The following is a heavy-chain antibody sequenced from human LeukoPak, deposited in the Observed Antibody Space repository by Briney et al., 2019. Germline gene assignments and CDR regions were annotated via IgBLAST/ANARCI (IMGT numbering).Heavy chain of an antibody. D-gene: IGHD2-2*01. J-gene: IGHJ4*02. CDR1: GYTFTGYY. CDR3: ASPYRCSSTSCYAFDY. Sequence: GVSVKVSCKASGYTFTGYYMHWVRQAPGQGLEWMGRINPNSGGTNYAQKFQGRVTMTRDTSISTAYMELSRLRSDDTAVYYCASPYRCSSTSCYAFDYWGQGTLVTVSS. CDR2: INPNSGGT. V-gene: IGHV1-2*06.